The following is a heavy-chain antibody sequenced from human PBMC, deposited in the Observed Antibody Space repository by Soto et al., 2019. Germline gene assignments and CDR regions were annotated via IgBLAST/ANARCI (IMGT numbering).Heavy chain of an antibody. CDR3: ARDSDCFDY. V-gene: IGHV4-59*01. Sequence: SETLSLTCTVSGGSISSYYWSWIRQPPGKGLEWIGYIYYSGSTNYNPSLKSRVTISVDTSKNQFPLKLSSVTAADTAVYYCARDSDCFDYRGQGTLVTVSS. J-gene: IGHJ4*02. CDR2: IYYSGST. D-gene: IGHD2-21*01. CDR1: GGSISSYY.